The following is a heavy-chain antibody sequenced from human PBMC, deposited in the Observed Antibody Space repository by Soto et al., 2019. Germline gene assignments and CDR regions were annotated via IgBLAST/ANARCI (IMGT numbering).Heavy chain of an antibody. D-gene: IGHD1-7*01. Sequence: QVQLVQSGAEVKKPGASVKVSCKASGYTFTSYAMHWVRQAPGQRLEWMGWINAGNGNTKYSQKFQGRVTITRDTSASTAYMELSSLRSEDTAVYYCARDVIRNWNSYTLRGMDVWGQGTTVTVSS. V-gene: IGHV1-3*01. CDR3: ARDVIRNWNSYTLRGMDV. CDR1: GYTFTSYA. J-gene: IGHJ6*02. CDR2: INAGNGNT.